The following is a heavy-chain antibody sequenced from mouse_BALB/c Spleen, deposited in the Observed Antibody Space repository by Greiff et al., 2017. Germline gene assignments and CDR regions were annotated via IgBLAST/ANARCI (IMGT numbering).Heavy chain of an antibody. J-gene: IGHJ3*01. CDR1: GFTIKDTY. V-gene: IGHV14-3*02. Sequence: VQLQQSGAELVKPGASVKLSCTASGFTIKDTYMHWVKQRPEQGLEWIGRIDPANGNTKYDPKFQGKATITADTSSNTAYLQLSSLTSEDTAVYYCARLGSLAYWGQGTLVTVSA. CDR3: ARLGSLAY. CDR2: IDPANGNT. D-gene: IGHD1-1*02.